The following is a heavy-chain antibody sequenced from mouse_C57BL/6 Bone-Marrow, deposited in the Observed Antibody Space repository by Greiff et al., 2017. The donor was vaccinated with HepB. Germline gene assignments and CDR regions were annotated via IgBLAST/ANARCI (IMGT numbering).Heavy chain of an antibody. Sequence: SGAELVRPGASVTLSCKASGYTFTDYEMHWVKQTPVHGLEWIGAIDPETGGTAYNQKFKGKAILTADKSSSTAYMELRSLTSEDSAVYYCPIYDGYYLPWFAYWGQGTLVTVSA. J-gene: IGHJ3*01. CDR2: IDPETGGT. CDR3: PIYDGYYLPWFAY. V-gene: IGHV1-15*01. CDR1: GYTFTDYE. D-gene: IGHD2-3*01.